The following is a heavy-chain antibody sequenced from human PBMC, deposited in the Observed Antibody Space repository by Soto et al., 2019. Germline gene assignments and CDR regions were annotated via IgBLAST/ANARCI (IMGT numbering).Heavy chain of an antibody. CDR1: GFTFSNYA. CDR2: ISWNSGSI. J-gene: IGHJ4*02. D-gene: IGHD3-3*01. Sequence: GGSLRLSCAASGFTFSNYAMHWVRQAPGKGLEWVSGISWNSGSIGYADSVKGRFTISRDNAKNSLYLQMNSLRAEDTALYYCAKAGFWSGYYSLVDYWGQGTPVTVSS. CDR3: AKAGFWSGYYSLVDY. V-gene: IGHV3-9*01.